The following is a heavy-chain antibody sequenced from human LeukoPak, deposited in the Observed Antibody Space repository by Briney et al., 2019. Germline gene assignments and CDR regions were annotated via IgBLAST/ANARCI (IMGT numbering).Heavy chain of an antibody. D-gene: IGHD3-10*01. Sequence: ASVKVSCKASGYTFTSYYMHWVRQAPGQGLEWMGIINPSGGSTSYAQKFQGRVTMTRDMSTSTVYMELSSLRSEDTAVYYCARTYYGSGSLYYYYYYMDVWGKGTTVIVSS. CDR2: INPSGGST. CDR3: ARTYYGSGSLYYYYYYMDV. J-gene: IGHJ6*03. V-gene: IGHV1-46*01. CDR1: GYTFTSYY.